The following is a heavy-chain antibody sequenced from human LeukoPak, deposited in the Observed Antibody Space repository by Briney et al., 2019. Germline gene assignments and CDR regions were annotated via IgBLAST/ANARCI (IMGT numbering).Heavy chain of an antibody. J-gene: IGHJ6*03. D-gene: IGHD4-23*01. V-gene: IGHV3-30*03. CDR1: GFTFSSYG. Sequence: GGSLRLSCVASGFTFSSYGMHWVRQAPGKGVEWVALVSYDGSNDYYADSVKGRFTISRDNSKNTLYLQMNSLRAEDTAVYYCARASLPQTPLHDYGGVYYYYYYMDVWGKGTTVTVSS. CDR3: ARASLPQTPLHDYGGVYYYYYYMDV. CDR2: VSYDGSND.